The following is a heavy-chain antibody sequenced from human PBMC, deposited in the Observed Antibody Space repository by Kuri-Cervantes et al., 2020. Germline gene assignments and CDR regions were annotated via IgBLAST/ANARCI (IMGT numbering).Heavy chain of an antibody. V-gene: IGHV4-59*01. J-gene: IGHJ4*02. Sequence: SETLSLTCTVSGGSISSYYWSWIRQPPGKGLEWIGYIYYTGSTNYNPSFKSRVTISVDTSKSQFSLRLSSVTAADTAVYYCATIAATPPFDYWGQGTLVTVSS. CDR2: IYYTGST. D-gene: IGHD6-13*01. CDR1: GGSISSYY. CDR3: ATIAATPPFDY.